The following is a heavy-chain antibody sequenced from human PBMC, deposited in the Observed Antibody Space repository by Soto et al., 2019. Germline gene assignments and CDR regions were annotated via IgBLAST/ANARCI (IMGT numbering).Heavy chain of an antibody. V-gene: IGHV6-1*01. CDR2: TYYRSKWYN. J-gene: IGHJ3*02. CDR3: ARALSSEWLLDGDAFDI. Sequence: SQTLSLTCAISGDSVSSNSAAWNWIRQSPSRGLEWLGRTYYRSKWYNDYAVSVKSRITINPDTSKNQFSLQLNSVTPEDTAVYYCARALSSEWLLDGDAFDIWGQGTMVTVSS. CDR1: GDSVSSNSAA. D-gene: IGHD3-3*01.